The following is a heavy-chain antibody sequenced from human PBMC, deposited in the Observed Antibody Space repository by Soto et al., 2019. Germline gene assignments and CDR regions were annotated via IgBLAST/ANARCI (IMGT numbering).Heavy chain of an antibody. CDR2: ISTYNGNT. D-gene: IGHD2-15*01. CDR1: GYTLDRYG. Sequence: ASVKVSCKASGYTLDRYGISWVRQAPGQGLEWMGWISTYNGNTNYAQKLKGRVTMTTDTFTSTAYMELRSLTSDDTAVYYCAREGYCSSGSCALYSHEYFGMDVWGQGTTVTVSS. J-gene: IGHJ6*02. V-gene: IGHV1-18*01. CDR3: AREGYCSSGSCALYSHEYFGMDV.